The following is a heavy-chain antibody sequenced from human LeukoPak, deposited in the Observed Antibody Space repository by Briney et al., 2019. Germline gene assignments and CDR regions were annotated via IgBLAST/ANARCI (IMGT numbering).Heavy chain of an antibody. CDR3: ARSRDGYPHFDY. J-gene: IGHJ4*02. V-gene: IGHV4-59*01. Sequence: ASETLSLTXTVSGGSISSYYWSWIRQPPGKGLEWIGYIYYSGSTNYNPSLKSRVTISVDTSKNQFSLKLSSVTAADTAVYYCARSRDGYPHFDYWGQGTLVTVSS. CDR1: GGSISSYY. D-gene: IGHD5-24*01. CDR2: IYYSGST.